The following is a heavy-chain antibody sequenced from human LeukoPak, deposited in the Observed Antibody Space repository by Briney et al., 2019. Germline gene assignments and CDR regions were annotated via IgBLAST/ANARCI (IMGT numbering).Heavy chain of an antibody. Sequence: ASVKVSCKASGYTFTSYYMHWVRQAPGQGLEWMGIINPSGGSTSYAQKFQGRVTMTRDMSTSTAYMELSSLRSEDTAVYYCARDLADDRGDSSGYFSFDYWGQGTLVTVSS. CDR1: GYTFTSYY. V-gene: IGHV1-46*01. CDR3: ARDLADDRGDSSGYFSFDY. D-gene: IGHD3-22*01. CDR2: INPSGGST. J-gene: IGHJ4*02.